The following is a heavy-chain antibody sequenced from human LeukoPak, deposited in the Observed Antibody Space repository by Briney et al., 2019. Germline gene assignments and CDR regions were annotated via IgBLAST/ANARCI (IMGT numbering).Heavy chain of an antibody. Sequence: SETLSLTCTVSGGSISSSSYYWAWIRQPPGKGLQLIGSIYYSGSTYYNPPLKSRVTLSVDTSKNQFSLRLSSVTAADTAVYYCARTYYDGSLPRYFDLWGRGTLVTVS. V-gene: IGHV4-39*01. CDR2: IYYSGST. D-gene: IGHD3-22*01. CDR1: GGSISSSSYY. J-gene: IGHJ2*01. CDR3: ARTYYDGSLPRYFDL.